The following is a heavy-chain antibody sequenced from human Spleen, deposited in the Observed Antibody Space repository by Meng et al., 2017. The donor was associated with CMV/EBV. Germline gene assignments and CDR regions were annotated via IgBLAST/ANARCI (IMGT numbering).Heavy chain of an antibody. CDR3: AGRYSTRGDY. J-gene: IGHJ4*02. V-gene: IGHV1-46*01. D-gene: IGHD5-12*01. Sequence: ASVKVSCKASGYTFTSYYMHWVRQAPGQGLEWMGIINPSGGSTSYAQKFQGRVTITTDESTSTAYMELSSLRSEDTAVYYCAGRYSTRGDYWGQGTLVTVSS. CDR2: INPSGGST. CDR1: GYTFTSYY.